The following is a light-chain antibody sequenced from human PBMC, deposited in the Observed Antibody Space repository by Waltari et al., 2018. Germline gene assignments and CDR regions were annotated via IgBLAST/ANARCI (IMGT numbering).Light chain of an antibody. V-gene: IGLV1-47*01. Sequence: QSVLTPPPSASGAPGQRVTIPCSGTKSNIGNNYVYWYQQFPGAAPKLLIFQNDQRPSGVPNRFSGSKSGTSASLAISGLRSEDELDYYCSTWDDSLSGWVFGGGTKLTVL. CDR1: KSNIGNNY. J-gene: IGLJ3*02. CDR3: STWDDSLSGWV. CDR2: QND.